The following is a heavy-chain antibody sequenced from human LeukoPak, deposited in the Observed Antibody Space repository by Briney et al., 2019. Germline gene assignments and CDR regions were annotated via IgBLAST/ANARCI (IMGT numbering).Heavy chain of an antibody. V-gene: IGHV4-39*07. J-gene: IGHJ5*02. D-gene: IGHD6-13*01. CDR3: AVQAGEGGWFDP. Sequence: SETLSLTCTVSGGSISRSSDYWGWIRQPPGRGLEWTGSIHNSGRTYYNPSLKSRVTISVDTSKNQFSLKVNSVTAADTAVYYCAVQAGEGGWFDPWGQGTLGTVSS. CDR2: IHNSGRT. CDR1: GGSISRSSDY.